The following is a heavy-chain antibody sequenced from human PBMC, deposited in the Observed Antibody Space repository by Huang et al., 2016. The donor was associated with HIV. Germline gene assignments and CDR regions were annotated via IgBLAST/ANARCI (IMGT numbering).Heavy chain of an antibody. Sequence: QVQLQQWGAGLLKASETLSLTCAVYGGSVSGHSWSWIRQPPGKGLEWIAGITDNGYTNYSPSLKSRVTISVHTSRNQFSLKLNSVTAADAAVYYCARASWYEPRSWYFGLWGRGTLVTVSS. V-gene: IGHV4-34*01. CDR1: GGSVSGHS. CDR3: ARASWYEPRSWYFGL. CDR2: ITDNGYT. D-gene: IGHD6-13*01. J-gene: IGHJ2*01.